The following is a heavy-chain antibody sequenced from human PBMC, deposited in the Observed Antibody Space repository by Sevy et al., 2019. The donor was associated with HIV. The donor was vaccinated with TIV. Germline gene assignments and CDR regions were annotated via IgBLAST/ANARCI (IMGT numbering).Heavy chain of an antibody. V-gene: IGHV1-2*02. D-gene: IGHD2-2*01. J-gene: IGHJ3*02. CDR3: ARDGDCSSTSCFARNAFDI. CDR1: GYTFTGYY. Sequence: ASVKVSCKASGYTFTGYYMHWVRQAPGQGLEWMGWINPNSGGTNYAQKFQGRVTMTRDTSISTAYMELSGLRSDDTAVYYCARDGDCSSTSCFARNAFDIWGQGTMVTVSS. CDR2: INPNSGGT.